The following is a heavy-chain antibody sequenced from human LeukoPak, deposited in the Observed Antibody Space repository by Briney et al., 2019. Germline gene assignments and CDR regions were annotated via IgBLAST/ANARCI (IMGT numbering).Heavy chain of an antibody. D-gene: IGHD3-22*01. CDR3: AKAKDHYDSSAYDY. V-gene: IGHV3-23*01. CDR2: ISGSGGST. J-gene: IGHJ4*02. Sequence: SGLRKPAGKGLEWGSSISGSGGSTYYADSVKGRFTISRDNSKNTLYLQMSSLRAEETAIYCCAKAKDHYDSSAYDYWGQGTLVTVSS.